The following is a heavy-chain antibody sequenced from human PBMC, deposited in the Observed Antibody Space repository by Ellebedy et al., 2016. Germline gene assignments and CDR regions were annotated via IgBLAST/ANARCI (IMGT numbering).Heavy chain of an antibody. CDR2: IWYDGYNK. V-gene: IGHV3-33*01. D-gene: IGHD3-22*01. Sequence: GESLKISCAASGFTFSNYAMHWVRQAPGKGLQWVAVIWYDGYNKYYAESVKGRFTISRDNSKNTLYLQMNSLRAEDTALYYCAREGYSSGGIRAFDYWGQGTLLTVSS. CDR1: GFTFSNYA. CDR3: AREGYSSGGIRAFDY. J-gene: IGHJ4*02.